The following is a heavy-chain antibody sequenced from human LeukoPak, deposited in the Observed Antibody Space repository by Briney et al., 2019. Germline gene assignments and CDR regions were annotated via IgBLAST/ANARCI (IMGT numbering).Heavy chain of an antibody. J-gene: IGHJ4*02. Sequence: GGSLRLSCAASGFTFSSYAMHWVRQAPGKGLEWVAVISYDGSNKYYADSVKGRFTISRDNSKNTLYLQMNSLRAEDTAVYCCARDPSRVGARPFDYWGQGTLVTVSS. CDR3: ARDPSRVGARPFDY. V-gene: IGHV3-30-3*01. D-gene: IGHD1-26*01. CDR2: ISYDGSNK. CDR1: GFTFSSYA.